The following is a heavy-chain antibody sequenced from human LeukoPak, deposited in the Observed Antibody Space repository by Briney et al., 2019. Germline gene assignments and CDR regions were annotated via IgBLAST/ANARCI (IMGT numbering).Heavy chain of an antibody. D-gene: IGHD5-24*01. Sequence: SETPSLTCTVSGGSISSYYWSWIRQPPGKGLEWIGYIFYSGSTNYNPSLMSRVTISVDTSKNQFSLKLSSVTAADTAVYYCARFGMATITGYYFYGLDVWGQGTTVTVSS. CDR3: ARFGMATITGYYFYGLDV. CDR2: IFYSGST. J-gene: IGHJ6*02. V-gene: IGHV4-59*08. CDR1: GGSISSYY.